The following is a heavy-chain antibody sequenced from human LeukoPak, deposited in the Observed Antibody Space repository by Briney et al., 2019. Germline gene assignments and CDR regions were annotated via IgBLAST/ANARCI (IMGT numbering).Heavy chain of an antibody. CDR1: GFTFSSYG. J-gene: IGHJ4*02. Sequence: TGGSLRLSCAASGFTFSSYGMHWVRQAPGKGLEWVAVISYDGSNKYYADSVKGRFTISRDNSKNTLYLQMNSLRAEDTAVYYCAKDAFTIDLYTFDYWGQGTLVTVSS. D-gene: IGHD3-10*01. V-gene: IGHV3-30*18. CDR3: AKDAFTIDLYTFDY. CDR2: ISYDGSNK.